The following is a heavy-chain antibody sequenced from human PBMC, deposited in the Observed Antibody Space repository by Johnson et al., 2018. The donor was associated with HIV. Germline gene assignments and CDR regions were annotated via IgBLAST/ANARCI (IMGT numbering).Heavy chain of an antibody. J-gene: IGHJ3*02. V-gene: IGHV3-33*01. CDR1: GFTFSSYG. CDR2: IWYDGSNK. Sequence: QVQLVESGGGVVQPGRSLRLSCAASGFTFSSYGMHWVRQAPGKGLEWVAVIWYDGSNKYYADSVKGRFNISRDNSKNTLYLQMNSLRAEDTAVYSCARAVTPFGDWEAFDIWGQGTMVTVSS. D-gene: IGHD3-10*01. CDR3: ARAVTPFGDWEAFDI.